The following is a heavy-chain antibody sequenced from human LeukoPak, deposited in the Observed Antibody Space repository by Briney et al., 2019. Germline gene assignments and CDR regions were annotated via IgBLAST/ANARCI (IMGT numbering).Heavy chain of an antibody. CDR3: APGSYNDNSAYSPHDN. Sequence: GGSLRLSCAASAATFSSYWMHWVRQAPGKGLVWVSHINTDGTTTNYADSVKGRFTISRDNAKNTLYLQMSSLRAEDTAVYHCAPGSYNDNSAYSPHDNWGQGTLVTVSS. D-gene: IGHD3-22*01. CDR1: AATFSSYW. CDR2: INTDGTTT. V-gene: IGHV3-74*01. J-gene: IGHJ4*02.